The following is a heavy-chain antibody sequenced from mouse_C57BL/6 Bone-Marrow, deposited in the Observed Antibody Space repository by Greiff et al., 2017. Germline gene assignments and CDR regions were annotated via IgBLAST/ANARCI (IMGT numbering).Heavy chain of an antibody. CDR3: ARKALGY. V-gene: IGHV1-50*01. J-gene: IGHJ2*01. CDR2: IDPSDSYT. Sequence: QVQLQQPGAELVKPGASVKLSCKASGYTFTSYWMQWVKQRPGQGLEWIGEIDPSDSYTNYNQKFKGKATLTVDTSSSTAYMQLSSLTSEDSAVYYCARKALGYWGQGTTLTVSS. CDR1: GYTFTSYW.